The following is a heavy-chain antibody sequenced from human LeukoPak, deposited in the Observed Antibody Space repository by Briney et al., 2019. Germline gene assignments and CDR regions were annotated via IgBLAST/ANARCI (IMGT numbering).Heavy chain of an antibody. Sequence: ASVKVSFKASGYTFTSYYMHWVRQAPGQGVEGMGLINPSGGSTSYAQKFQGRVTMTRDTSTSTVYMELSSLRSEDTAVYYCATSSTFGGVIVIPYYYYYYGMDVWGKGTTVTVSS. D-gene: IGHD3-16*02. V-gene: IGHV1-46*01. CDR1: GYTFTSYY. CDR3: ATSSTFGGVIVIPYYYYYYGMDV. J-gene: IGHJ6*04. CDR2: INPSGGST.